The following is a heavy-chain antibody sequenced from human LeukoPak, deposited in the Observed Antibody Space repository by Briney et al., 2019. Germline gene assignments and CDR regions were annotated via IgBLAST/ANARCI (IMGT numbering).Heavy chain of an antibody. CDR3: ARDATPPGIIFDN. CDR1: GFTFTSFW. V-gene: IGHV3-7*05. Sequence: GGSLRLSCEASGFTFTSFWMNWVRQAPGKGLEWVANINQDGSEKWYVDSVRGRFTISRDNAKNSLFLQMNSLRAEDTAVYYCARDATPPGIIFDNWGQGTLVTVSS. J-gene: IGHJ4*02. CDR2: INQDGSEK. D-gene: IGHD3-16*01.